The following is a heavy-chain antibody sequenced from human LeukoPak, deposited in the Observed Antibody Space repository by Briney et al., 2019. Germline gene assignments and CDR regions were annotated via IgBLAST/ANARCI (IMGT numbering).Heavy chain of an antibody. J-gene: IGHJ4*02. CDR3: ASPVLRYFDGWDQGSDDY. D-gene: IGHD3-9*01. Sequence: GGSLRLSCAASGFTFSSYAMSWVRQAPGKGLEWVSAISGSGGSTYYADSVKGRFTISRDNSKNTLYLQMNSLRAEDTAVYYCASPVLRYFDGWDQGSDDYWGQGTLVTVSS. CDR2: ISGSGGST. CDR1: GFTFSSYA. V-gene: IGHV3-23*01.